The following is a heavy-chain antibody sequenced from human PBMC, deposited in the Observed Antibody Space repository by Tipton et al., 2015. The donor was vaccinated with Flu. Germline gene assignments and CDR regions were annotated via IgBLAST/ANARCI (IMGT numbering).Heavy chain of an antibody. D-gene: IGHD2/OR15-2a*01. CDR2: GHYSESP. CDR3: ARDPSQNHGLNGFDV. J-gene: IGHJ3*01. CDR1: GDSITIGTYY. Sequence: TLSLTCPVSGDSITIGTYYWAWIRQAPGKGLEWIGSGHYSESPYYNPSLKSRVTISVDTSKSQFSLMLRPVTAADTAVYYCARDPSQNHGLNGFDVWGQGTMVTVSS. V-gene: IGHV4-39*02.